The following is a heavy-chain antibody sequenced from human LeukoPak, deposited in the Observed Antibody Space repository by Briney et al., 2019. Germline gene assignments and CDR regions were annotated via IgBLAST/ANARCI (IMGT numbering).Heavy chain of an antibody. Sequence: GASVKVSCKASGGTFSSYAISWVRQAPGQGLEWMGRIILILGIANYAQKFQGRVTITADKSTSTAYMELSSLRSEDTAVYYCARTYGVANWFDPWGQGTLVTVSS. J-gene: IGHJ5*02. CDR3: ARTYGVANWFDP. D-gene: IGHD2-15*01. CDR1: GGTFSSYA. V-gene: IGHV1-69*04. CDR2: IILILGIA.